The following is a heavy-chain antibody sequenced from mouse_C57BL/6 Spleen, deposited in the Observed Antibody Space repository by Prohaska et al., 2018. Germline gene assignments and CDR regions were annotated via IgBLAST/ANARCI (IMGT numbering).Heavy chain of an antibody. Sequence: GYTFTDYYMNWVKQSHGKSLEWIGDINPNNGGTSYNQKFKRKATLTVDKSSSTAYMELRSLTSEYSAVYYCATRAYWGQGTLVTVSA. CDR2: INPNNGGT. CDR3: ATRAY. J-gene: IGHJ3*01. CDR1: GYTFTDYY. V-gene: IGHV1-26*01.